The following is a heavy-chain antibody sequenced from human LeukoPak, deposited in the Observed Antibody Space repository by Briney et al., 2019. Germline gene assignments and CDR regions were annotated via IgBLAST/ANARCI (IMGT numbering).Heavy chain of an antibody. CDR2: ISSGSSTM. D-gene: IGHD4-17*01. CDR1: GFIFSDYY. CDR3: ARRRWETTVPWYFDL. J-gene: IGHJ2*01. V-gene: IGHV3-11*01. Sequence: GGSLRLSCAVSGFIFSDYYMSWIRQAPGKGLEWISYISSGSSTMYYADSVKGRFTISRDNAKNSLYLQMDSLRAEDAAVYYCARRRWETTVPWYFDLWGRGTLVTVSS.